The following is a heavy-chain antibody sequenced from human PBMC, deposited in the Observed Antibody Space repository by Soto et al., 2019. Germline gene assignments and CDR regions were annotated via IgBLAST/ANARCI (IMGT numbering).Heavy chain of an antibody. CDR2: LSSNTYST. V-gene: IGHV3-23*01. CDR3: AKVSEPAATHTFHI. CDR1: GFTFSDYT. D-gene: IGHD6-25*01. J-gene: IGHJ3*02. Sequence: VQLSESGGGLVQPGGSLRLSCAASGFTFSDYTMTWVRQAPGKGLEWVASLSSNTYSTNYAESVKGRFTISRDNSKNTRYLQMNSLRVEDTAVYYCAKVSEPAATHTFHIWGQGTMVTVSS.